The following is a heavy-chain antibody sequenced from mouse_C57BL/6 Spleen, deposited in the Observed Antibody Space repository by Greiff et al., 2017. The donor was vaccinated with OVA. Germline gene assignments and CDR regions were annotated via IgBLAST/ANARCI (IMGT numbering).Heavy chain of an antibody. CDR1: GYTFTSYW. Sequence: QVQLQQPGAELVKPGASVKLSCKASGYTFTSYWMHWVKQRPGQGLEWIGMIHPNSGSTNYNEKFKSKATLTVDKSSSTAYMQLSSLTSEDSAVYYCATPIYYGNYFDYWGQGTTLTVSS. J-gene: IGHJ2*01. D-gene: IGHD2-1*01. CDR2: IHPNSGST. CDR3: ATPIYYGNYFDY. V-gene: IGHV1-64*01.